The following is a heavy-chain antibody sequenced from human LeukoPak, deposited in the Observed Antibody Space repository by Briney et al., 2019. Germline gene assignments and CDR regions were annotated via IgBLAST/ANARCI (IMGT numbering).Heavy chain of an antibody. CDR1: GYTFTSYD. J-gene: IGHJ5*02. V-gene: IGHV1-8*01. CDR3: ARALVAGEVISFDP. CDR2: MNPNSGNT. Sequence: ASVKVSCKASGYTFTSYDINWVRQATGQGLELMGWMNPNSGNTGYAQKFQGRVTMTRNTSISTAYMELSSLRSEDTAVYYCARALVAGEVISFDPWGQGTLVTVSS. D-gene: IGHD3-3*01.